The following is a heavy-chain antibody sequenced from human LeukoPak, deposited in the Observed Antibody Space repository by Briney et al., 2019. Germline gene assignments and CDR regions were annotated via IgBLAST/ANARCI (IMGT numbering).Heavy chain of an antibody. CDR1: GFTFSSYA. CDR3: AKEGYYYDSSGYPTPFDY. V-gene: IGHV3-23*01. Sequence: GGSLRLSCAASGFTFSSYAMSWVRQAPGKGLECVSAISGSGGSTYYADSVKGRFTISRDNSKNTLYLQMNSLRAEDTAVYYCAKEGYYYDSSGYPTPFDYWGQGTLVTVSS. J-gene: IGHJ4*02. CDR2: ISGSGGST. D-gene: IGHD3-22*01.